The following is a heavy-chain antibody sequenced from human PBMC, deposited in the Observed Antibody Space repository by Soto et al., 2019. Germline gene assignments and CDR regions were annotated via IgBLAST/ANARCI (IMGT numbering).Heavy chain of an antibody. CDR1: GFTFSAYG. Sequence: GGSLRLSCAASGFTFSAYGMHWVRQAPGKGLEWVAVISHDGSNKYYADSVKGRFTISRDNSKNTLYLQMNSLGAEDTAVYYCAKTYTWNYYYYGMDVWGQGTTVTVSS. CDR3: AKTYTWNYYYYGMDV. CDR2: ISHDGSNK. J-gene: IGHJ6*02. V-gene: IGHV3-30*18. D-gene: IGHD1-20*01.